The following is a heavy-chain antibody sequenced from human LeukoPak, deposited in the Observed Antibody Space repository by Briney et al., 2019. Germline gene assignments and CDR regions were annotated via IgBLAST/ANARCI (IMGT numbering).Heavy chain of an antibody. CDR3: ARDRPGNDFWSGYVDV. Sequence: GGSLRLSCAASGFTFRSSTMHWVRQAPGKGLDWVAVISYDGGNKYYADSVKGRFTISRDNSESTLYLQMNNLRVEDTAVYYCARDRPGNDFWSGYVDVWGKGTTVTVSS. D-gene: IGHD3-3*01. V-gene: IGHV3-30*03. CDR2: ISYDGGNK. J-gene: IGHJ6*03. CDR1: GFTFRSST.